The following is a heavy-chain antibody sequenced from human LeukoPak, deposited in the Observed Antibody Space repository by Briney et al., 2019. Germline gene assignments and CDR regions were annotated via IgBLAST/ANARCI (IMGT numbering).Heavy chain of an antibody. CDR1: GFTFSSYW. J-gene: IGHJ2*01. CDR3: TRVGDYGGSWAWYFDV. Sequence: RGSLRLSCAASGFTFSSYWMHWVRQAPGKGLVWVSRFKSDGRNTNYADSVKGRFTISRDNAKNTLYLQMNSLRAEDTAVYYCTRVGDYGGSWAWYFDVWGRGTLVTVSS. D-gene: IGHD4-23*01. CDR2: FKSDGRNT. V-gene: IGHV3-74*01.